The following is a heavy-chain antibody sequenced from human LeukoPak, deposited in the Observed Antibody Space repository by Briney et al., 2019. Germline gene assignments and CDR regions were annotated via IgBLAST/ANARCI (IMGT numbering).Heavy chain of an antibody. CDR1: GFTFDDYA. CDR2: ISWNSGSI. CDR3: ARAAGYHYGSSSFLFDY. D-gene: IGHD6-6*01. V-gene: IGHV3-9*03. J-gene: IGHJ4*02. Sequence: PGGSLRLSCAASGFTFDDYAMHWVRQAPGKCLEWVSGISWNSGSIGYADSVKGRFTISRDNAKNSLYLQMNSLRAEDMALYYCARAAGYHYGSSSFLFDYWGQGTLVTVSS.